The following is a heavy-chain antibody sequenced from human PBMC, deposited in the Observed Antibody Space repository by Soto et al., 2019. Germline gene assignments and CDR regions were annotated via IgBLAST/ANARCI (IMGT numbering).Heavy chain of an antibody. J-gene: IGHJ4*02. D-gene: IGHD1-1*01. CDR2: IYGNDAK. V-gene: IGHV2-5*01. CDR1: GFSLTTNTVA. CDR3: ARRYDPYYFDY. Sequence: QITLKESGPTLVKPTQTLTLTCTFSGFSLTTNTVAVGWIRQPPGKALEWLAIIYGNDAKFYSPSPKSGLTITNDTTTNLVVLTITNMDPVDTATYYCARRYDPYYFDYWGQGTLVTVSS.